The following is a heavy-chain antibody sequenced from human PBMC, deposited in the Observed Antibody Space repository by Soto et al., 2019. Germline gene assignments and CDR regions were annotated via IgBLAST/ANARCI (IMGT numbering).Heavy chain of an antibody. J-gene: IGHJ4*02. D-gene: IGHD6-6*01. V-gene: IGHV1-8*01. CDR2: MNPNTGYR. CDR1: GYTFISSD. CDR3: AKKHSGSSLAY. Sequence: QVQLVQSGPEVKKPGASVKVSCKTSGYTFISSDINWVRQAPGQGLEWVGLMNPNTGYRESAGKFQXRXTXTXXVSINTAYLELSGLTSEDTAVYFCAKKHSGSSLAYWGQGSLVSVSS.